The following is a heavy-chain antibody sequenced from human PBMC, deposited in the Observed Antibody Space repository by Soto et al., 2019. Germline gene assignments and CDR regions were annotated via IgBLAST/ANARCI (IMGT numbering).Heavy chain of an antibody. CDR3: AKDSHSGWFDP. CDR2: ISYDGSNK. J-gene: IGHJ5*02. Sequence: HPGGSLRLSCAASGFTFSSYGMHWVRQAPGKGLEWVAVISYDGSNKYYADSVKGRFTISRDNSKNTLYLQMNSLRAEDTAVYYCAKDSHSGWFDPWGQGTLVTVSS. V-gene: IGHV3-30*18. CDR1: GFTFSSYG. D-gene: IGHD3-10*01.